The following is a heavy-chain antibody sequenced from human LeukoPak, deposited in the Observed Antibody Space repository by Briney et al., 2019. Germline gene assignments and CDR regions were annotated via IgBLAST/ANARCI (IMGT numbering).Heavy chain of an antibody. CDR3: ARDGRAGYCSGGSCKVNWFDP. V-gene: IGHV3-21*04. J-gene: IGHJ5*02. Sequence: GASLRLSCAASGFTFSTYIMNWVRQAPGKGLEWVSSISSSSSYIYYADSVKGRFTISRDNAKNSLYLQMNSLRDEDTAVYYCARDGRAGYCSGGSCKVNWFDPWGQGTLVTVSS. D-gene: IGHD2-15*01. CDR2: ISSSSSYI. CDR1: GFTFSTYI.